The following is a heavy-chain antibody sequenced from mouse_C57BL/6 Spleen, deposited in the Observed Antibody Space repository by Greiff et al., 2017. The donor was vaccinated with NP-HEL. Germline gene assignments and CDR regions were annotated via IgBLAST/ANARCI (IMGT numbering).Heavy chain of an antibody. J-gene: IGHJ4*01. CDR3: ARALYGSSSDAMDD. Sequence: EVKLMESGGGLVKPGGSLKLSCAASGFTFSSYAMSWVRQTPEKRLEWVATISDGGSYTYYPDNVKGRFTISRDNAKNNLYLQMSHLKSEDTAMYYCARALYGSSSDAMDDWGQGTSVTVSS. V-gene: IGHV5-4*03. CDR1: GFTFSSYA. CDR2: ISDGGSYT. D-gene: IGHD1-1*01.